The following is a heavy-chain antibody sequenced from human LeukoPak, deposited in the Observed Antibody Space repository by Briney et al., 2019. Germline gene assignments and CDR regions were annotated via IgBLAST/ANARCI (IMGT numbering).Heavy chain of an antibody. Sequence: ASVKVSCKASGYTFTSYDTNWVRQATGQGLEWMGWKNPNSGNTGYAQKFQGRVTMTRNTSISTAYMELSSLRSEDTAVYYCARAFRVRGRPSDFDYWGQGTLVTVSS. J-gene: IGHJ4*02. V-gene: IGHV1-8*01. CDR2: KNPNSGNT. CDR1: GYTFTSYD. CDR3: ARAFRVRGRPSDFDY. D-gene: IGHD3-16*01.